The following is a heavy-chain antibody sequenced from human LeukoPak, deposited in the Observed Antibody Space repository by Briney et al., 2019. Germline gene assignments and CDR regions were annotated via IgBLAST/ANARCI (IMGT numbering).Heavy chain of an antibody. CDR1: GYTFTADY. D-gene: IGHD4-23*01. J-gene: IGHJ4*02. CDR2: INPNTADT. V-gene: IGHV1-2*02. Sequence: ASVKASCKASGYTFTADYIHWVRQAPGQGLEWMGWINPNTADTHYPQKFQGRVTLTSDTSISTAYMELSRLSPDDTAMYYCARDLRGNSMFFDYWGQGTLVTVSS. CDR3: ARDLRGNSMFFDY.